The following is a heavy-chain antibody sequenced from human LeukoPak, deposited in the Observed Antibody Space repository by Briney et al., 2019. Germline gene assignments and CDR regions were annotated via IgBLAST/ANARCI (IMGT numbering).Heavy chain of an antibody. CDR1: GYTFTGYY. D-gene: IGHD3-22*01. CDR2: INPNSGGT. CDR3: ASEPRYYYDSSGYYY. Sequence: GASVKVSFKASGYTFTGYYMHWVRQAPGPGLEWMGRINPNSGGTNYAQKFQGRVTMTRDTSISTAFMELSRLGSDDTAVYYCASEPRYYYDSSGYYYWGQGTLVTVSS. J-gene: IGHJ4*02. V-gene: IGHV1-2*06.